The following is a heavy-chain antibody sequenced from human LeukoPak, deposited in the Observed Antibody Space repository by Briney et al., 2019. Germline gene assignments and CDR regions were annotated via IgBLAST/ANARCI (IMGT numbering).Heavy chain of an antibody. J-gene: IGHJ4*02. CDR2: MFHRGST. V-gene: IGHV4-39*07. D-gene: IGHD3-10*01. CDR1: GGSITSGDYY. Sequence: SETLSLTCTVSGGSITSGDYYWGWIRQPPGKGLESVASMFHRGSTYYNSSLKSRVTTSVDTSKNQFSLKLTSVTAADTAVYYCTGDGSYSGSPPLDYWGQGTLVTVSS. CDR3: TGDGSYSGSPPLDY.